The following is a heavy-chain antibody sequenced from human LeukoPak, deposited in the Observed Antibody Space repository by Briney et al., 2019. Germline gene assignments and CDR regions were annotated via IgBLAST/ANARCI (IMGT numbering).Heavy chain of an antibody. CDR2: IYYSGST. V-gene: IGHV4-30-4*01. Sequence: SETLPLTCTVSGGSISSGDYYWSWIRQPPGKGLEWIGYIYYSGSTYYNPSLKSRVTISVDTSKNQFSLKLSSVTAADTAVYYCARGLGSSWYPLYYYYGMDVWGKGTTVTVSS. J-gene: IGHJ6*04. D-gene: IGHD6-13*01. CDR1: GGSISSGDYY. CDR3: ARGLGSSWYPLYYYYGMDV.